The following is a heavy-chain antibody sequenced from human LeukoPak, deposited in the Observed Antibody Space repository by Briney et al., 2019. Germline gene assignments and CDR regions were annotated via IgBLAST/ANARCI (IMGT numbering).Heavy chain of an antibody. CDR2: ISAYNGNT. Sequence: ASVKVSCKASGYTFTSYGISWVRQAPGQGLEWVGWISAYNGNTNYAQKLQGRVTMTTDTSTSTAYMELRSLRSDDTAVYYCARDNGGHYYGSGCDYWGQGTLVTVSS. V-gene: IGHV1-18*04. D-gene: IGHD3-10*01. J-gene: IGHJ4*02. CDR1: GYTFTSYG. CDR3: ARDNGGHYYGSGCDY.